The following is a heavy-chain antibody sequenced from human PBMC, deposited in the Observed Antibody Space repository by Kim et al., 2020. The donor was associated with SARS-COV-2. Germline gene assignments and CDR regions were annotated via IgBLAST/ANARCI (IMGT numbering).Heavy chain of an antibody. CDR1: GFTLSSYS. D-gene: IGHD4-17*01. CDR2: INSNSSNI. CDR3: ARGLYGDYRYFDL. J-gene: IGHJ2*01. Sequence: GGSLRLSCAASGFTLSSYSMNWVRQAQGKGLEWASYINSNSSNIFYADSVKGRFTISRDNAKNSLYLQMNSLRAEDTAVYYCARGLYGDYRYFDLWGRGTLVTVSS. V-gene: IGHV3-48*04.